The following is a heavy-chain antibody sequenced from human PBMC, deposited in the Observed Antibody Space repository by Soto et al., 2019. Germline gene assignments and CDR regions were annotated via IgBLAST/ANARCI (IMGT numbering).Heavy chain of an antibody. V-gene: IGHV3-30*18. CDR2: ISNDGSNK. D-gene: IGHD1-26*01. CDR1: GFSFSTYG. Sequence: QVPLVEAGGGVVQPGRSLRLSCAASGFSFSTYGMHWVRQAPGKGLEWVAFISNDGSNKYYAYSVKARFTTSRDNSKNTLYLQMNSLRDGDTAVYYCAKGCGNYWAFDYWGQGTLGTFSA. CDR3: AKGCGNYWAFDY. J-gene: IGHJ4*02.